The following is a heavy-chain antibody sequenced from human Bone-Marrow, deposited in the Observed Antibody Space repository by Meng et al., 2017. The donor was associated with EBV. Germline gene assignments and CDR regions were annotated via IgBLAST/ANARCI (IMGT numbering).Heavy chain of an antibody. CDR1: GYTFTSYA. CDR3: ARLDYFDY. CDR2: INPGNGNT. V-gene: IGHV1-3*01. J-gene: IGHJ4*02. Sequence: GAKVKKPGASVKVSCKPSGYTFTSYAMHWVRQAPGQRLEWMGWINPGNGNTKYSQKFQGRVTITRDTSASTAYMELSSLRSEDTAVYYCARLDYFDYWGQGTLVTVSS.